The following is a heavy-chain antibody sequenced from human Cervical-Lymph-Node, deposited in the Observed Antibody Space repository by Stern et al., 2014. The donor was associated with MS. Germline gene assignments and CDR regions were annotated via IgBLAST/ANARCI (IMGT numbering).Heavy chain of an antibody. Sequence: VQLEESGGGVVQPGRSLRLSCAASGFTFSSSGMHWVRQATGKGLEWLASIWYDGSNRYYADSVKGRFTISRDNSKNTLYLQMNSLRAEDTAVYYCAREGGNTAEYFQHWGQGTLVTVSS. CDR1: GFTFSSSG. D-gene: IGHD4-23*01. J-gene: IGHJ1*01. CDR3: AREGGNTAEYFQH. CDR2: IWYDGSNR. V-gene: IGHV3-33*01.